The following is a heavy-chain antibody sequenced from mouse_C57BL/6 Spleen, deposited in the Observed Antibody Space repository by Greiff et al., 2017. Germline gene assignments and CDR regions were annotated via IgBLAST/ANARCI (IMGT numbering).Heavy chain of an antibody. CDR2: IHPNSGST. Sequence: VQLQQSGAELVKPGASVKLSCKASGYTFTSYWMHWVKQRPGQGLEWIGMIHPNSGSTNYNEKFKSKATLTVDKSYSTAYMQLSSLTSEDSAVYYCARRGYYDYDGTWFAYWGQGTLVTVSA. D-gene: IGHD2-4*01. V-gene: IGHV1-64*01. CDR1: GYTFTSYW. J-gene: IGHJ3*01. CDR3: ARRGYYDYDGTWFAY.